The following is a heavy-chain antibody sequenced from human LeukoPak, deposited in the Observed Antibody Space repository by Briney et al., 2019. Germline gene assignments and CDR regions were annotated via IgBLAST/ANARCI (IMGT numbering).Heavy chain of an antibody. D-gene: IGHD3-10*01. Sequence: GGSLRLSCAASGFTFSSYGMSWVRQAPGKGLEWVSAISGSGGSTSYADSVKGRFTISRDNSKNTLYLQMNSLRAEDTAVYYCAKDYLWFGEFSSFDYWGQGTLVTVSS. V-gene: IGHV3-23*01. CDR3: AKDYLWFGEFSSFDY. CDR1: GFTFSSYG. CDR2: ISGSGGST. J-gene: IGHJ4*02.